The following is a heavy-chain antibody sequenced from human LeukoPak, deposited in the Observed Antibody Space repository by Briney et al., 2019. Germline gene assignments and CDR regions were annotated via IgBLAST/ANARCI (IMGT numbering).Heavy chain of an antibody. Sequence: ASVKVSCKASGYTFTSYYMHWVRQAPGQGLEWVGIINPSGGSTSYAQNFQGRVTITADESTSTAYMELSSLRSEDTAVYYCAREYYCSGGSCYLSWFDPWGQGTLVTVSS. J-gene: IGHJ5*02. CDR2: INPSGGST. CDR3: AREYYCSGGSCYLSWFDP. D-gene: IGHD2-15*01. CDR1: GYTFTSYY. V-gene: IGHV1-46*01.